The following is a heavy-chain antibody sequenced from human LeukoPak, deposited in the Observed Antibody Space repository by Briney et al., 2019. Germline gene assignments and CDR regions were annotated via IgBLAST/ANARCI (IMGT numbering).Heavy chain of an antibody. CDR3: ARYCGGDCKLYYFDY. Sequence: SETLSLTCTVSGGSISSYYWSWIRQPPGKGLEWIGNIYYSGSTNYNPSLKSRVTISVDTSKNQFSLKLSSVTAADTAVYYCARYCGGDCKLYYFDYWGQGTLVTVSS. V-gene: IGHV4-59*12. CDR2: IYYSGST. D-gene: IGHD2-21*02. J-gene: IGHJ4*02. CDR1: GGSISSYY.